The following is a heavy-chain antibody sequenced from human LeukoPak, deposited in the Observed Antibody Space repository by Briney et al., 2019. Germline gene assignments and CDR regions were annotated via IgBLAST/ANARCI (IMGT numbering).Heavy chain of an antibody. J-gene: IGHJ4*02. CDR1: GFTFSSYS. CDR2: ISSSSSYI. Sequence: SGGSLRLSCAASGFTFSSYSMNWVRQAPGKGLEWVSSISSSSSYIYYADSVKGRFIISRDNAKNSLFLQMSSLRDEDTALYYCARGWAAIPDWGQGTLVTVSS. D-gene: IGHD2-21*02. CDR3: ARGWAAIPD. V-gene: IGHV3-21*01.